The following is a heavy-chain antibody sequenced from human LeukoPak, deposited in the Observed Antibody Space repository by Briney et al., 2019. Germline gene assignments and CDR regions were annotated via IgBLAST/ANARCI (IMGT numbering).Heavy chain of an antibody. CDR3: ARQDCSPSCYLAY. V-gene: IGHV3-30*04. D-gene: IGHD2-2*01. CDR2: ISYDGRNE. Sequence: GGSLRLSCAASGFTFSGHAMHWARQTPGKGLEWAAVISYDGRNEYYADSVKGRFTISRDNSKNTLFLQMNSLRAEDTAVYYCARQDCSPSCYLAYWGQGTLVTVSS. CDR1: GFTFSGHA. J-gene: IGHJ4*02.